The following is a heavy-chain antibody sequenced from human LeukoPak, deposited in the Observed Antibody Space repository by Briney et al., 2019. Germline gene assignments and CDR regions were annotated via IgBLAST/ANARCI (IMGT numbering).Heavy chain of an antibody. D-gene: IGHD5-12*01. CDR3: ARDRGRASRHYMDV. V-gene: IGHV3-30*03. CDR1: GFTFNNYG. Sequence: PGRSLRLSCAASGFTFNNYGMHWVRQAPGKGLEWVAVISYDGSNKYYADSVKGRFTISRDYSKNTLYLQMNSLRAEDTAVYYCARDRGRASRHYMDVWGKGTTVTVSS. CDR2: ISYDGSNK. J-gene: IGHJ6*03.